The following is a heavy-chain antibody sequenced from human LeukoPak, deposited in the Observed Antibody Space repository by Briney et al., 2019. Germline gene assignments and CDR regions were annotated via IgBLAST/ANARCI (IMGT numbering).Heavy chain of an antibody. CDR2: IYYSGST. Sequence: SETLSLTCTVSGGSISSYYWSWIRQPPEKGLEWIGYIYYSGSTNYNPSLKSRVTISVDTSKNQFSLKLSSVTAADTAVYYCARAVQTIFGVVTGFDPWGQGTLVTVSS. V-gene: IGHV4-59*01. D-gene: IGHD3-3*01. CDR3: ARAVQTIFGVVTGFDP. J-gene: IGHJ5*02. CDR1: GGSISSYY.